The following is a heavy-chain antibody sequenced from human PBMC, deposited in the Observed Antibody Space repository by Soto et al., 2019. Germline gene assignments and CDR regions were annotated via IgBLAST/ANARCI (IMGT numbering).Heavy chain of an antibody. J-gene: IGHJ3*02. V-gene: IGHV5-51*01. CDR1: GYSVTSYW. CDR2: IYPGDSDT. Sequence: PGESLKISCKGSGYSVTSYWIAWVRQMPGKGLEWVGIIYPGDSDTTYSPSFRGQVTISADKSISTTYLQWSSLKASDTAVYYCARSGQAEDAFDIWGQGTMVTVS. D-gene: IGHD6-13*01. CDR3: ARSGQAEDAFDI.